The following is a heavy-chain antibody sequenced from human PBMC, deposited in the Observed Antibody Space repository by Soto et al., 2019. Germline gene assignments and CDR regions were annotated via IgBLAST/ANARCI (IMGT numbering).Heavy chain of an antibody. CDR2: ISGGGAAP. CDR3: AKDLRYNWNPAAPGGLDY. V-gene: IGHV3-23*01. CDR1: GFSFSNYA. D-gene: IGHD1-20*01. J-gene: IGHJ4*02. Sequence: EVQLLESGGGLVQPGGSLILSCEACGFSFSNYAMSWVRQAPGKGLEWVSAISGGGAAPYYVDSVKGRFTISRDNIKITLYLQMNNLRAEDTGVYYCAKDLRYNWNPAAPGGLDYWGQGILVTVSS.